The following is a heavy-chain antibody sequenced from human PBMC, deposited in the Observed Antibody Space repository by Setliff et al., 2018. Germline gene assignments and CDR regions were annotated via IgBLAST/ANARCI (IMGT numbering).Heavy chain of an antibody. CDR1: GFTFSNYA. J-gene: IGHJ4*02. CDR3: AKLRRDGHGLDY. V-gene: IGHV3-23*01. Sequence: GGSLRLSCAASGFTFSNYAMSWVRQAPGKGLEWVSAVSGSGGSTYYADSVKGRFTISRDNSNNTLYLQVNSLKTEDTAVYYCAKLRRDGHGLDYWGQGTLVTVSS. D-gene: IGHD3-16*01. CDR2: VSGSGGST.